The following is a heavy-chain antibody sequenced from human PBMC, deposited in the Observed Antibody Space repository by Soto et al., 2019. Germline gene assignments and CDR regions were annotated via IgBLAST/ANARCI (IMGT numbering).Heavy chain of an antibody. CDR1: GGSISSGDYY. V-gene: IGHV4-30-4*01. J-gene: IGHJ6*02. CDR2: IHYSGST. Sequence: LSLTCTVSGGSISSGDYYWSWIRQPPGKGLEWIGYIHYSGSTYDNPSLKSRLSISIDTSKSQFSLKLSSVTAADTAVYYCARLHYIRGGYYYGLDVWGQGTTVTVSS. CDR3: ARLHYIRGGYYYGLDV. D-gene: IGHD3-16*01.